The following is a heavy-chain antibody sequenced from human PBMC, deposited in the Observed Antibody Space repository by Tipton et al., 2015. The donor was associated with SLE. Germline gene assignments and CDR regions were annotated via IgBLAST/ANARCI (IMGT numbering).Heavy chain of an antibody. D-gene: IGHD3-22*01. CDR2: VYYTGNT. Sequence: TLSLTCIVSGDSISSSSYYWGWIRQPPGKGLEWVGTVYYTGNTFYNPSLKRRVTILVDTSKNPFSLKLSSVTAADTAVYYCARDEYRYDGTGYHLLGHFDYWGQGTLVTVSS. J-gene: IGHJ4*02. V-gene: IGHV4-39*07. CDR3: ARDEYRYDGTGYHLLGHFDY. CDR1: GDSISSSSYY.